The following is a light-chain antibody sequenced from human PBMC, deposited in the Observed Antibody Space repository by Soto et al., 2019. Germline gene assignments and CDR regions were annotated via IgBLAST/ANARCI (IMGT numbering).Light chain of an antibody. J-gene: IGKJ2*01. CDR2: WAS. CDR3: QQYFSTPYT. Sequence: DMVMTQSPDSLAVSLGERATINCRSSQTILYSSNNKNYLAWYQQKPGQPPKLLIYWASIRESGVPDRFSGSGSGTDFTLTISTLQAEDVAIYYCQQYFSTPYTFGQGTKLEIK. V-gene: IGKV4-1*01. CDR1: QTILYSSNNKNY.